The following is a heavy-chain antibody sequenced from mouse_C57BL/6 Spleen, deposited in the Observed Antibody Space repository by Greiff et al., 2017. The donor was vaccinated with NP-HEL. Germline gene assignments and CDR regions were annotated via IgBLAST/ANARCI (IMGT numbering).Heavy chain of an antibody. D-gene: IGHD2-1*01. CDR3: ARDRGYYGNYGPFDY. V-gene: IGHV5-16*01. Sequence: EVKLMESEGGLVQPGSSMKLSCTASGFTFSDYYMAWVRQVPEKGLEWVANINYDGSSTYYLDSLKSRFIISRDNAKNILDLQMSSLKSEDTATYYCARDRGYYGNYGPFDYWGQGTTLTVSS. J-gene: IGHJ2*01. CDR1: GFTFSDYY. CDR2: INYDGSST.